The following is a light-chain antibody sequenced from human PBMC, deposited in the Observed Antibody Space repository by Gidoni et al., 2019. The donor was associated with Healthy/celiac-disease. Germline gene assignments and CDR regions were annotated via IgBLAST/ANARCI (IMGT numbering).Light chain of an antibody. CDR3: QQYNFYSWT. Sequence: DIQMTQSPSTLSASVGDRVTITCRASQSISSWLAWYQQKPGKAPKLLIYHASSLESGVPSRFSGSGSGTEFTLTISSLQPDDFATYYCQQYNFYSWTFGQGTKVEIK. CDR2: HAS. J-gene: IGKJ1*01. V-gene: IGKV1-5*01. CDR1: QSISSW.